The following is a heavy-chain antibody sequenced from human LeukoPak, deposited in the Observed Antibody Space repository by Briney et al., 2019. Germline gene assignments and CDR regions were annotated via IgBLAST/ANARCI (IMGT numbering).Heavy chain of an antibody. J-gene: IGHJ4*02. D-gene: IGHD4-23*01. V-gene: IGHV4-39*01. CDR2: IYYSGST. Sequence: MPSETLSLTCTVSGGSISSSSYYWGWIRQPPGKGLEWIGSIYYSGSTYYNPSLKSRFTISVYRAKNQCSLKLSSVTAADTAVYYCARPGYGGNSGSFCYWGQGTLVTVSS. CDR3: ARPGYGGNSGSFCY. CDR1: GGSISSSSYY.